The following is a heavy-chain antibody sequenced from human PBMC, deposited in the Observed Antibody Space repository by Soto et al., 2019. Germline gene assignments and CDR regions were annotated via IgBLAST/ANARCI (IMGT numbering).Heavy chain of an antibody. CDR3: ARRSGPMDVWYFDL. CDR1: GGSISSYY. J-gene: IGHJ2*01. CDR2: IYYSGST. Sequence: SYSLSLTCTVSGGSISSYYWSWIRQPPGKGLEWIGYIYYSGSTNYNPSLKSRVTISVDTSKNQFSLKLSSVTAADTAVYYCARRSGPMDVWYFDLWGRGTLVTVS. D-gene: IGHD6-19*01. V-gene: IGHV4-59*08.